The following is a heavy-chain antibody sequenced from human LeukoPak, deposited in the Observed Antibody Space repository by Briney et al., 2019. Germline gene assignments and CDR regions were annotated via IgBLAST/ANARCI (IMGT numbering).Heavy chain of an antibody. CDR1: GGSFSGYY. J-gene: IGHJ4*02. V-gene: IGHV4-34*01. Sequence: SETLSLTCAVYGGSFSGYYWSWIRQPPGKGLDWIGEINHSGSTNYNPSLKRRVTISVDTSKNQFSLTLSSVTAADTAVYYCARRARYCSSTSCYAKSYYFDYWGQGTLVTVSS. CDR2: INHSGST. D-gene: IGHD2-2*01. CDR3: ARRARYCSSTSCYAKSYYFDY.